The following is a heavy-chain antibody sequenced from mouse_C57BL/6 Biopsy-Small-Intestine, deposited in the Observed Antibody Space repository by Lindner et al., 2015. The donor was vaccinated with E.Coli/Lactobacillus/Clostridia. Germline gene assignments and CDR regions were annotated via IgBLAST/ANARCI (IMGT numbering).Heavy chain of an antibody. V-gene: IGHV1-53*01. D-gene: IGHD3-1*01. CDR1: GYTFTGYY. CDR3: ARGFREVRGVIDY. CDR2: INPDSGGT. Sequence: SVKVSCKASGYTFTGYYMHWVRQAPGQGLEWMGWINPDSGGTNYAQKFQGRVTMTRDTSISTAYMELSRLRSDDTAVYYCARGFREVRGVIDYWGQGTLVTVSS. J-gene: IGHJ4*01.